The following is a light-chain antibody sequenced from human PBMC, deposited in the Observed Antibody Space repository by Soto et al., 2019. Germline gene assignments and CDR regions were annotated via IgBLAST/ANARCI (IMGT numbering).Light chain of an antibody. CDR2: HAS. V-gene: IGKV1-5*01. CDR1: QSISTY. CDR3: QQYNRYSYT. Sequence: DIQMTQSPSTLSASVGDRVTITCRASQSISTYLAWYQQKPGKAPKLLIYHASNLESGVPSRFSGSGSETEFTLTISSLQPDDFATYYCQQYNRYSYTFGQGTKLEIK. J-gene: IGKJ2*01.